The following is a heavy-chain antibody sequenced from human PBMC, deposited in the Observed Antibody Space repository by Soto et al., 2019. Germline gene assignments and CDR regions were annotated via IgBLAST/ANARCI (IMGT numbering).Heavy chain of an antibody. CDR2: INHSGST. CDR3: ARGSLYHWFDP. J-gene: IGHJ5*02. Sequence: LETLPLTSAVYGGSCSGYYWIWIRQPPGKGLEWIGEINHSGSTNYNPSLKSRVTISVDTSKNQFSLKLSSVTAADTAVYYCARGSLYHWFDPWGQGTLVTVSS. V-gene: IGHV4-34*01. CDR1: GGSCSGYY.